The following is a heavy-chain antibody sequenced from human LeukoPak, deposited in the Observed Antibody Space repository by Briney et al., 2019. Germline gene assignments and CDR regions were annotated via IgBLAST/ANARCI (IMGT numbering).Heavy chain of an antibody. J-gene: IGHJ5*02. Sequence: ASVKVSCKASGYTFTSYYMHWVRQAPGQGLEWMGIINPSGGSTSYAQKFQGRVTMTRDTSTSTVYMELSSLRSEDTAVYYCARDGITMVRGGTNWFDPWGQGTLVTVSS. CDR1: GYTFTSYY. D-gene: IGHD3-10*01. CDR2: INPSGGST. V-gene: IGHV1-46*01. CDR3: ARDGITMVRGGTNWFDP.